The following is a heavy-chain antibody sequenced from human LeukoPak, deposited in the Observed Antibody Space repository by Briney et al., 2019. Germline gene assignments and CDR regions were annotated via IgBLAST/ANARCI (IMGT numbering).Heavy chain of an antibody. CDR1: GYSISSGYY. V-gene: IGHV4-38-2*02. D-gene: IGHD5-18*01. Sequence: SETLSLTCTVSGYSISSGYYWGWIRQPPGKGLEWIGSIYHSGSTYYNPSLKSRVTISVDTSKNQFSLKLSSVTAADTAVYYCARGTPRIQLWLRIGILGAFGIWGQGTMVTVSS. CDR3: ARGTPRIQLWLRIGILGAFGI. CDR2: IYHSGST. J-gene: IGHJ3*02.